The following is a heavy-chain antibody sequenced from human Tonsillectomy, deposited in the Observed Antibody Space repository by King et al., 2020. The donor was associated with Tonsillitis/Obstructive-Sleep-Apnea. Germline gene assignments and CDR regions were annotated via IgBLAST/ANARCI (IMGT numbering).Heavy chain of an antibody. J-gene: IGHJ6*03. V-gene: IGHV1-3*01. CDR3: ARGWGTVFAEHYYYYYSMDV. CDR2: ISAGNGNT. D-gene: IGHD3-16*01. Sequence: QLVQSGAEVKKPGASVKVSCKASGYTFTTYAIHWVRQAPGQRLEWMGWISAGNGNTKYSQMFQGRVTFTRDTSASTVHMELSRLRSEDTAVYYCARGWGTVFAEHYYYYYSMDVWGKGTTVTVSS. CDR1: GYTFTTYA.